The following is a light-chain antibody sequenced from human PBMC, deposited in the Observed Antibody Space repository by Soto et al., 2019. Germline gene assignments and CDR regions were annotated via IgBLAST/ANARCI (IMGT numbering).Light chain of an antibody. Sequence: QSVLTQPPSASGPPGQRVTISCSGSSSNIGSNYVYWYQQLPGTAPKLLIYRNNQRPSGVPDRFSGSKSGTSASLAISGLRSEDEADYYCAAWDDSLSGRGWVFGGGTKLTVL. CDR3: AAWDDSLSGRGWV. J-gene: IGLJ3*02. CDR2: RNN. CDR1: SSNIGSNY. V-gene: IGLV1-47*01.